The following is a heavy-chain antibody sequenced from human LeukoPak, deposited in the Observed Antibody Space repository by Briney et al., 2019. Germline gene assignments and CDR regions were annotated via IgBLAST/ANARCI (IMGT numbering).Heavy chain of an antibody. CDR1: AGSISSGGYA. Sequence: PSHSLSLTWAVSAGSISSGGYATSWLRHPPGRRPEWLAYIYHSGSTYYNPSLKSRVTISVDRSKNQFSLKLSSVTAADTAVYYCASTDSYGSGSYKYWGQGTLVTVSS. CDR3: ASTDSYGSGSYKY. CDR2: IYHSGST. J-gene: IGHJ4*02. V-gene: IGHV4-30-2*01. D-gene: IGHD3-10*01.